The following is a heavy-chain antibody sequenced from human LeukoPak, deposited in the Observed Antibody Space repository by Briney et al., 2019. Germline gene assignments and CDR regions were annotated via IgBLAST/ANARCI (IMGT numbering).Heavy chain of an antibody. J-gene: IGHJ4*02. D-gene: IGHD5-12*01. CDR1: GFTFISHS. V-gene: IGHV3-21*01. Sequence: SLTLSYAVSGFTFISHSMNCVSQAPGKGLEGVSSISTSSDYIYYAESVKGRFTISRDNAKNSLYLQMNSLRAEDTAVYYCARGLYSGYDWGQGTLVPVSS. CDR2: ISTSSDYI. CDR3: ARGLYSGYD.